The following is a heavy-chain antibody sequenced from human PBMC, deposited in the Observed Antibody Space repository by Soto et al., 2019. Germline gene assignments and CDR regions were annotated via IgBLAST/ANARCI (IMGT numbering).Heavy chain of an antibody. V-gene: IGHV1-69*12. CDR2: IIPIFGTA. Sequence: QVQLVQSGAEVKKPGSSVKVSCKASGGTFSSYAISWVRQAPGQGLEWMGGIIPIFGTANYAQKFQGRVTITADESTSTAYMELSSLRSEDTAVYYCARDMVPAAISYLLSSDAFDIWGQGTMVTVSS. J-gene: IGHJ3*02. CDR3: ARDMVPAAISYLLSSDAFDI. CDR1: GGTFSSYA. D-gene: IGHD2-2*01.